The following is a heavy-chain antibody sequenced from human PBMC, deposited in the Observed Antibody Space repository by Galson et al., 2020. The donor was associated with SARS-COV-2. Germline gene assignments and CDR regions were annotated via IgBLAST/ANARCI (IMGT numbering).Heavy chain of an antibody. CDR2: IFYTGST. CDR3: VRHEAPYDFYTDV. J-gene: IGHJ6*03. D-gene: IGHD2-21*01. CDR1: GGSIINSDYH. Sequence: SETLSLICAVSGGSIINSDYHWGWIRQPPGKGLEWIGGIFYTGSTHYSPSLASRVTISVDTSKNQFSLKLSSVTAADTAVYFCVRHEAPYDFYTDVWGKGTTVTVS. V-gene: IGHV4-39*01.